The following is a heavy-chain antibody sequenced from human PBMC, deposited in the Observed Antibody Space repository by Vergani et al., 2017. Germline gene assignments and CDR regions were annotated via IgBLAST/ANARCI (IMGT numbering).Heavy chain of an antibody. J-gene: IGHJ2*01. Sequence: QVQLQQSGPGLVKPSQTLSLTCAISGDSVSSNSAAWNWIRQSPSRGLEWLGRTYYRSKWYNDYAVSVKSRITINPDTSKNQFSLQLNSVTPEDTAVYYCASRGYSYGYAQWYFDLWGRGTLVTVSS. CDR3: ASRGYSYGYAQWYFDL. V-gene: IGHV6-1*01. CDR1: GDSVSSNSAA. CDR2: TYYRSKWYN. D-gene: IGHD5-18*01.